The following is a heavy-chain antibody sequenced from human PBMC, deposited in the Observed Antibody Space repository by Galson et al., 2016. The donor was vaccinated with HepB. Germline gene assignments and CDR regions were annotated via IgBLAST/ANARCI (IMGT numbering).Heavy chain of an antibody. CDR1: GGSVSGYY. CDR3: ARLLVGAAGPYFDY. J-gene: IGHJ4*02. Sequence: SETLSLTCSVSGGSVSGYYWSWIRQPPGKGLEWIAYIYDSVGNPGSTNYNPSLKSRVTISIDTSKTQFSLRLSSVIAADTAVYYCARLLVGAAGPYFDYWGQGILVTVSS. V-gene: IGHV4-59*08. CDR2: IYDSVGNPGST. D-gene: IGHD1-26*01.